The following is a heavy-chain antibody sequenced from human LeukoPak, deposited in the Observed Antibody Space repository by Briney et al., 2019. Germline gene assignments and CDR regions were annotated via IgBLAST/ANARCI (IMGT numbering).Heavy chain of an antibody. J-gene: IGHJ2*01. CDR3: AKGRPTTLGYCGRSICADWYFDL. CDR2: IGPNGGDA. Sequence: GGSLRLSCSASGFTFSNHAMNWFRQAPGKGLEYVSVIGPNGGDAYYADSVKGRFTISRDNSKNTLYLQMSSLRAEDTAVYYCAKGRPTTLGYCGRSICADWYFDLWGRGTLLSVSS. CDR1: GFTFSNHA. D-gene: IGHD2-2*01. V-gene: IGHV3-64D*06.